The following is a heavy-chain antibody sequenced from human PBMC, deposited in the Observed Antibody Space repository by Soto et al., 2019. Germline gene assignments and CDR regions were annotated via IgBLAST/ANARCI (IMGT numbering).Heavy chain of an antibody. CDR2: VDHSGRT. D-gene: IGHD3-10*01. V-gene: IGHV4-38-2*01. Sequence: SETLSLTCAVSGYSINSDYYWGWIRQPPGKGLEWIGSVDHSGRTYYSPSLRSRLTIFIDTSKNQFSLRLTSVTAADTAMYFCAKKGYYPSGKINLFDSWGPGTLVTVS. CDR3: AKKGYYPSGKINLFDS. CDR1: GYSINSDYY. J-gene: IGHJ4*02.